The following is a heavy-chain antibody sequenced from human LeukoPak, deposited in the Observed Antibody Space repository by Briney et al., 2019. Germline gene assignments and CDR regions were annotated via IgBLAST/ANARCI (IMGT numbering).Heavy chain of an antibody. Sequence: GGSLRLSCAASGFTFSDYSMHWIRQAPDKGLDWMAFIRYDESNIYYADSVKGRFTISRDNAKNSLYLQMNSLRAEDTAVYYCARGRYYFDYWGQGTLVTVSS. CDR3: ARGRYYFDY. CDR2: IRYDESNI. J-gene: IGHJ4*02. V-gene: IGHV3-30*02. CDR1: GFTFSDYS.